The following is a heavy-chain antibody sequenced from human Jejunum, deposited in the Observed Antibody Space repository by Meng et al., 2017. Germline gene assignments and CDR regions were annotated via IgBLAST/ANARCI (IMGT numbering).Heavy chain of an antibody. Sequence: GGSLRLSCAASGFIFRDYWMTWVRQAPGKGLEWVANIKQDGSEKYYVDSVKGRFTVSRDNAKNSLYLQMNHLRPEDTAVYYCARERAEYSSTWYSFYFDNWGQGTLVTVSS. CDR1: GFIFRDYW. CDR3: ARERAEYSSTWYSFYFDN. D-gene: IGHD6-13*01. J-gene: IGHJ4*02. V-gene: IGHV3-7*01. CDR2: IKQDGSEK.